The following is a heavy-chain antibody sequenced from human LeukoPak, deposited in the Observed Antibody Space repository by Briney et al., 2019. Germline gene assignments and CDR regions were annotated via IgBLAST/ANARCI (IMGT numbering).Heavy chain of an antibody. CDR1: GGSISSGSYY. J-gene: IGHJ4*02. CDR2: IYTSGST. Sequence: SETLSLTCTVSGGSISSGSYYWGWIRQPAGKGLEGIGRIYTSGSTNYNPSLKSRVTISVDTSKNQFSLKLSSVTAADTAVYYCARGGYYDSSGYYVGPYFDYWGQGTLVTVSS. V-gene: IGHV4-61*02. D-gene: IGHD3-22*01. CDR3: ARGGYYDSSGYYVGPYFDY.